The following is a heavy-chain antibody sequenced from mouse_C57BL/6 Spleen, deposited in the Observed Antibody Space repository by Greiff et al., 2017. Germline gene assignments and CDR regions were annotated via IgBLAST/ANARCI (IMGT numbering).Heavy chain of an antibody. V-gene: IGHV2-3*01. D-gene: IGHD2-1*01. CDR1: GFSLTSYG. CDR3: AKPDGIVYYYAMDY. Sequence: VKLMESGPGLVAPSQSLSITCTVSGFSLTSYGVSWVRQPPGKGLEWLGVIWGDGSTNYHSALISRLSISKNNSESQVYLKLNSLQTDDTATYYCAKPDGIVYYYAMDYWGQGTSVTVSS. J-gene: IGHJ4*01. CDR2: IWGDGST.